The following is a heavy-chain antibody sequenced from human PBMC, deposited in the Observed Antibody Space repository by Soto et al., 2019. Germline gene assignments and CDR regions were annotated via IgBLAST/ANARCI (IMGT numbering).Heavy chain of an antibody. CDR1: GFTFSSYF. D-gene: IGHD3-10*01. V-gene: IGHV3-64*02. J-gene: IGHJ6*02. CDR3: ARGARITMVRGGVKYYYNYHGMDV. Sequence: PGGSLRLSCAASGFTFSSYFMHWVRQAPGKGLEFVSGISSNGSSAYDAESVKGRFTISRDNSRNTLHLQMGSPRSDDTAVYYCARGARITMVRGGVKYYYNYHGMDVWGQGTTVTVSS. CDR2: ISSNGSSA.